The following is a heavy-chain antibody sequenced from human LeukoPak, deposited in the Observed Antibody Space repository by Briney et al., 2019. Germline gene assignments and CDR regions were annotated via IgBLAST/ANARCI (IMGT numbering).Heavy chain of an antibody. CDR2: INPSGGST. D-gene: IGHD1-7*01. CDR1: GYTFTSYY. V-gene: IGHV1-46*01. CDR3: ASARGNWNSIDY. J-gene: IGHJ4*02. Sequence: ASVKVSCKASGYTFTSYYMHWVRQAPGQGLEWMGIINPSGGSTSYAQKFQGRVTMTRDTSTSTVYMELSRLRSEDTAVYYCASARGNWNSIDYWGQGTLVTVSS.